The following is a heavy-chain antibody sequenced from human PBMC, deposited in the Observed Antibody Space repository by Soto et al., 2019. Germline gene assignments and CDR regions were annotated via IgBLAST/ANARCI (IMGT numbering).Heavy chain of an antibody. V-gene: IGHV4-38-2*02. CDR1: CFPISSPYS. D-gene: IGHD4-17*01. CDR2: ISHTGTT. CDR3: ARVTMVIRDSDHFGVDV. J-gene: IGHJ6*02. Sequence: KASETLSLTCLVSCFPISSPYSWGWIRQPPGKGLEWIGSISHTGTTSYSPSLTSRVSISVDTSKNQVSLKLTSVTAADTAVYFCARVTMVIRDSDHFGVDVWGHGTTVTVSS.